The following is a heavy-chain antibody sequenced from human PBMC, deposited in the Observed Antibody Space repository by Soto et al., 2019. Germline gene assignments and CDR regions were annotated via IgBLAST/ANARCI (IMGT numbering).Heavy chain of an antibody. Sequence: QSGGSLRLSCTASGFTLNGYAMNWVRQAPGKGLEWVSYISSSSGKIDYADSVKGRFTISRDNAKNSLFLQMNSLRDEDTAVYYCARDPSYGSSWYYYFDYWGQGTPVTVSS. CDR2: ISSSSGKI. CDR1: GFTLNGYA. D-gene: IGHD6-13*01. CDR3: ARDPSYGSSWYYYFDY. J-gene: IGHJ4*02. V-gene: IGHV3-48*02.